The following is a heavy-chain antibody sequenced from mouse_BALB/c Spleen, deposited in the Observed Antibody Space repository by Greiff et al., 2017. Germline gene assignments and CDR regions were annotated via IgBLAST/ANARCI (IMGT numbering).Heavy chain of an antibody. V-gene: IGHV1S135*01. D-gene: IGHD1-1*01. CDR2: IDPYYGGT. Sequence: EVQLQQSGPELEKPGASVKISCKASGYSFTGYNMNWVKQSNGKSLEWIGNIDPYYGGTSYNQKFKGKATLTVDTSSSTAYVDLSSLTSEDSAVYYCASIYYYGSSYVRDYWGQGTSVTVSS. CDR1: GYSFTGYN. CDR3: ASIYYYGSSYVRDY. J-gene: IGHJ4*01.